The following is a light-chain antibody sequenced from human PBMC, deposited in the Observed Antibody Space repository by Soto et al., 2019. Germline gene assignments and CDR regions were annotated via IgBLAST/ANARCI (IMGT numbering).Light chain of an antibody. V-gene: IGLV1-47*03. CDR3: AAWDDSLRGWV. J-gene: IGLJ3*02. Sequence: QSVLTQPPSASGTPGQRVTISCSESSSSIGSNYIYWYQQLPGTAPKLLIYRDSQRPSGVPDRFSGSKSGTSASLAISGLWSEDEADYYCAAWDDSLRGWVFGGGTKLTV. CDR2: RDS. CDR1: SSSIGSNY.